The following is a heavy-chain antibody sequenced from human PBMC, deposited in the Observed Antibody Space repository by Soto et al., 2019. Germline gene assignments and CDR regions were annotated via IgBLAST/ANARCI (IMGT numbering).Heavy chain of an antibody. CDR3: ARDRELLAADFDY. V-gene: IGHV3-21*01. Sequence: GGFLRLSCAASGFTFSSYSMNWVRQAPGKGLEWVSSISSSSSYIYYADSVKGRFTISRDNAKNSLYLQMNSLRAEDTAVYYCARDRELLAADFDYWGQGTLVTVSS. CDR1: GFTFSSYS. D-gene: IGHD1-26*01. J-gene: IGHJ4*02. CDR2: ISSSSSYI.